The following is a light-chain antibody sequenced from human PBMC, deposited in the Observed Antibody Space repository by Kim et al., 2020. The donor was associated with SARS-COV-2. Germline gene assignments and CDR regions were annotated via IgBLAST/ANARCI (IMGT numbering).Light chain of an antibody. CDR1: SGHSSHI. V-gene: IGLV4-60*03. Sequence: LVLTQSSSASASLGSSVKLTYTLSSGHSSHIIAWHQQKSGKAPRYWMEFEGDGWKIQGSGVPDRLSGSTSGADRFPTMSNLQSEDEADYYFETWGSNTWVFGGGTQLTVL. CDR3: ETWGSNTWV. CDR2: FEGDGWK. J-gene: IGLJ3*02.